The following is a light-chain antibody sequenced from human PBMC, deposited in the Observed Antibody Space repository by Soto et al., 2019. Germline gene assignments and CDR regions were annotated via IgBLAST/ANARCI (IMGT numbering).Light chain of an antibody. CDR2: RNN. CDR3: AAWDDSLSGPNWV. J-gene: IGLJ3*02. CDR1: SSNIGSNY. Sequence: QSVLTQPPSASGTPGQRVTISCSGSSSNIGSNYVYWHQQLPGTAPKLLIYRNNQRPAGVPDRFSGSKSGTSASLAISGLRSEDEAVYYCAAWDDSLSGPNWVFGGGTKVTVL. V-gene: IGLV1-47*01.